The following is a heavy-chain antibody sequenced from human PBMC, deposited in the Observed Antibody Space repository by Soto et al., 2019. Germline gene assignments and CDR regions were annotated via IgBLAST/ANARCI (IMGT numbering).Heavy chain of an antibody. CDR2: IDQFGIEK. V-gene: IGHV3-7*01. D-gene: IGHD6-6*01. Sequence: PGGSLRLSCAASGFNFSKYWMSWVRQAQGKGLEWVANIDQFGIEKYYVDSAPSRFTISRDNADNSLYLQVNSLRAEDTAVYYCAREYSSSATHHKFYYYYYYGMDVWGQGTTVTVSS. CDR1: GFNFSKYW. J-gene: IGHJ6*02. CDR3: AREYSSSATHHKFYYYYYYGMDV.